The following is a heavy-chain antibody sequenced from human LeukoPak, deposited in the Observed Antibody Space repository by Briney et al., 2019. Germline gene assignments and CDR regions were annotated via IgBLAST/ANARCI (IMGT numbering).Heavy chain of an antibody. CDR1: GYYFPNYW. J-gene: IGHJ4*02. CDR2: IYPADSDT. Sequence: GESLKISCKGSGYYFPNYWIGWVRQMPGKGLEWIGIIYPADSDTRYSPSFQGQVTISVDKSINTAYLQWSSLKASDTAMYYCARRGEGGTYQSLDYWGQGTLVTVSS. V-gene: IGHV5-51*01. CDR3: ARRGEGGTYQSLDY. D-gene: IGHD1-26*01.